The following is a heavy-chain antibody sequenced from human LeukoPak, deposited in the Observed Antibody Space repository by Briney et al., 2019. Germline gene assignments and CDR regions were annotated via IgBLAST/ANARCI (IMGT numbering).Heavy chain of an antibody. CDR1: GYTFTSYY. J-gene: IGHJ6*01. V-gene: IGHV1-46*01. CDR3: ARARDIVLMVYAPIVVGDYGMDV. D-gene: IGHD2-8*01. Sequence: ASVTVSCKASGYTFTSYYMHWVRQAPGQGLEWMGLINPSGGSTSYAQKFQGRVTMTRDTSTSTVYMELSSLRSEDTAVYYCARARDIVLMVYAPIVVGDYGMDVWGQGTTVTVSS. CDR2: INPSGGST.